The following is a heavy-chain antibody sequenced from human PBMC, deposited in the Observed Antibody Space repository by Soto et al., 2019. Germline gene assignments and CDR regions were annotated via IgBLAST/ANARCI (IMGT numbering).Heavy chain of an antibody. CDR3: AKDGDYEYFDY. CDR2: INNNSGRK. D-gene: IGHD3-22*01. J-gene: IGHJ4*02. CDR1: GFSFSSYT. Sequence: PAGSLRLSCAASGFSFSSYTMNWVRQAPGKGLEWVSSINNNSGRKYYADSVKGRFTISRDNSKNTLFLQMNSLKAEDTAVYFCAKDGDYEYFDYWGQGTQVTVSS. V-gene: IGHV3-23*01.